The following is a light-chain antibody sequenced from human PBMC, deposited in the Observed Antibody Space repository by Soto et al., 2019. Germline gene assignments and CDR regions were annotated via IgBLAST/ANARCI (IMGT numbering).Light chain of an antibody. CDR3: QESYSTPLA. Sequence: DIQVTQSPSSLSASVGDRVTITCRTSQNINIFLNWYQQKPGRALMVVISAASNLESGVPSRFSGRGSGTEFTLTISNLQPGDSALYFCQESYSTPLAFGGGTRVEIK. CDR2: AAS. J-gene: IGKJ4*01. CDR1: QNINIF. V-gene: IGKV1-39*01.